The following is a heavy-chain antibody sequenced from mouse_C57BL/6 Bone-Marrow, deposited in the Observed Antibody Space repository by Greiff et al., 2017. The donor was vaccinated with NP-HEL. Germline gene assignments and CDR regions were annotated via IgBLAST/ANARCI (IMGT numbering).Heavy chain of an antibody. CDR1: GYTFTGYW. Sequence: VQLQQSGAELMKPGDSVKLSCKATGYTFTGYWIAWVKQRPGHGLEWIGEILPGSGSTNYNEKFKGKATFTADTSSNTAYMQLSSLTTEDSAFYYCASRGTTVNRFAYWGQGTLVTVSA. CDR2: ILPGSGST. V-gene: IGHV1-9*01. J-gene: IGHJ3*01. D-gene: IGHD1-1*01. CDR3: ASRGTTVNRFAY.